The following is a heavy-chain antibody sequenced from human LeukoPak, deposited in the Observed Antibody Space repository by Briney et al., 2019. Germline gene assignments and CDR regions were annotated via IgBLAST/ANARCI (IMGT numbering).Heavy chain of an antibody. CDR2: IKWNGGST. V-gene: IGHV3-20*04. J-gene: IGHJ3*02. CDR3: ARVGYYYESSSYSGAFDS. Sequence: PGGSLRLSCTASGFTFDGMSWVRQAPGKGLEWVSGIKWNGGSTGYADSVKGRFTISRDNATNSLYLQMNSLRDEDTALYYCARVGYYYESSSYSGAFDSWGQGAMVTVSS. D-gene: IGHD3-22*01. CDR1: GFTFDG.